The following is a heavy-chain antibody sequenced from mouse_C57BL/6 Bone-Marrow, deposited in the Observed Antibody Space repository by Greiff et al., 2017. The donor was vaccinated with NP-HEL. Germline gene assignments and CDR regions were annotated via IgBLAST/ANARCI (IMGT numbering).Heavy chain of an antibody. J-gene: IGHJ3*01. CDR3: AKIGGVYYGIYDLAY. D-gene: IGHD2-1*01. V-gene: IGHV1-69*01. Sequence: VQLQQPGAELVMPGASVKLSCKASGYTFTSYWMHWVKQRPGQGLEWIGEIDPSDSYTNYNQKFKGKSTLTVDKSSSTAYMQLSSLTSEDSAVYSCAKIGGVYYGIYDLAYWGQGTLVTVSA. CDR1: GYTFTSYW. CDR2: IDPSDSYT.